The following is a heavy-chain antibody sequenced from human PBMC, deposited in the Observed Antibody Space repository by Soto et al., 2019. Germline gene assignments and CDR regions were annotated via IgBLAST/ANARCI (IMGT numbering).Heavy chain of an antibody. CDR1: GGSISSGGYS. CDR3: ARGSYDILTGYLNWFDP. J-gene: IGHJ5*02. CDR2: IYHSGST. V-gene: IGHV4-30-2*01. D-gene: IGHD3-9*01. Sequence: PSETLSLTCAVSGGSISSGGYSWSWILQPPGKGLEWIGYIYHSGSTYYNPSLKSRVTISVDRSKNQFSLKLSSVTAADTAVYYCARGSYDILTGYLNWFDPWGQGTLVTVS.